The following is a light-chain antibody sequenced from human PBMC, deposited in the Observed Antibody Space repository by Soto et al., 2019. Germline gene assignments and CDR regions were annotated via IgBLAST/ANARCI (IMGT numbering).Light chain of an antibody. J-gene: IGLJ1*01. CDR2: EVS. V-gene: IGLV2-14*01. CDR1: SSDVGDYDF. CDR3: SSYTSSSTLRV. Sequence: QSALTQPASVSGSPGQSITISCTGTSSDVGDYDFVSWYQQRPGKAPKLMIYEVSNRPSGVSNRFSGSKSGNTASLTISGLQAEDEAEYYCSSYTSSSTLRVFGSGTKVTVL.